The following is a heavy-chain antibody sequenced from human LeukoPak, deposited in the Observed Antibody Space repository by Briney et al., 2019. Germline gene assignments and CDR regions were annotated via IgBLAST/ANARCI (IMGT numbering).Heavy chain of an antibody. J-gene: IGHJ5*01. Sequence: NSSETLSLTCTVSGGPISGGSYHWASVRQPPGKGLEWIGTVSYSGTTYYKSSLKSRVTISVDTSKNQFSLYLNSVTAADTAVYYCARHGGYIYLNWFDPWGQGTLVTVSS. CDR3: ARHGGYIYLNWFDP. D-gene: IGHD6-19*01. CDR2: VSYSGTT. V-gene: IGHV4-39*01. CDR1: GGPISGGSYH.